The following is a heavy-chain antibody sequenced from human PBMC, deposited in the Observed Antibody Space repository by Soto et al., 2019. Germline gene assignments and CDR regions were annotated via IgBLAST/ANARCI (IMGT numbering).Heavy chain of an antibody. Sequence: SETLSLTCAVSGGSISSSNWWSWVRQPPGKGLEWIGEIYHSGSTNYNPSLKSRVTISVDKSKNQFSLKLSSVTAADTAVYYCARARCSSTSCYGGIWFDPWGQGTLVTVSS. V-gene: IGHV4-4*02. CDR3: ARARCSSTSCYGGIWFDP. D-gene: IGHD2-2*01. CDR1: GGSISSSNW. J-gene: IGHJ5*02. CDR2: IYHSGST.